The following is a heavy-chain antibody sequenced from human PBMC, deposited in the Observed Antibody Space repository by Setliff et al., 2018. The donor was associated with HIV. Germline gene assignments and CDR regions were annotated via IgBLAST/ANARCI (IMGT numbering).Heavy chain of an antibody. CDR3: ARGYCSSTSCYGIYYFDN. V-gene: IGHV1-18*01. CDR1: GYTFSTYG. J-gene: IGHJ4*02. Sequence: GASVKVSCKASGYTFSTYGIGWVRQATGQGLEWMGWVSAYNGNTNYAQKLQGRVTVTTDTSTRTAYMELRRLRSDDTAVYYCARGYCSSTSCYGIYYFDNWGQGTPVTVSS. D-gene: IGHD2-2*01. CDR2: VSAYNGNT.